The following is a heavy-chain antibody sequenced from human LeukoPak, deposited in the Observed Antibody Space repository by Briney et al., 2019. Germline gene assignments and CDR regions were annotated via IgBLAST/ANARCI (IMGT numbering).Heavy chain of an antibody. D-gene: IGHD3-22*01. Sequence: GGSLRLSCAASGFTFSSYGMHWVRQAPGKGLEWVASIRYDGRNKYYADSMKGRFTISRDNSKNTLYLQTNSLTAEDTAVYYCAKCATYYYDSSDCYDYWGQGMLVTVSS. V-gene: IGHV3-30*02. CDR1: GFTFSSYG. CDR3: AKCATYYYDSSDCYDY. CDR2: IRYDGRNK. J-gene: IGHJ4*02.